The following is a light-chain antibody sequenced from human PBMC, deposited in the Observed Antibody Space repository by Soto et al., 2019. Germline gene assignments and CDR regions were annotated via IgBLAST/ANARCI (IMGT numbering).Light chain of an antibody. Sequence: DIVMTQSPDSLAVSLGERATINCKSSQSVLYSSNNKNYLAWYQQRPGQPPKLLIYLASTRESGVPDRFSGSGSGTDFTLTITSRQAEDVAVYYCQQYESTPPTFGQGTKLEIK. J-gene: IGKJ2*01. CDR1: QSVLYSSNNKNY. V-gene: IGKV4-1*01. CDR3: QQYESTPPT. CDR2: LAS.